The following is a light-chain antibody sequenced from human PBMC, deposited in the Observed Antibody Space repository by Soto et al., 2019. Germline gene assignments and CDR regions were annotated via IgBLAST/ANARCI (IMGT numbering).Light chain of an antibody. J-gene: IGKJ1*01. CDR1: QSVSGSF. CDR2: GAS. V-gene: IGKV3-20*01. CDR3: QQYGSSPRT. Sequence: EIVLTQSPGTLSLSPGERATLSCRASQSVSGSFLAWHQQKPGQAPRLLIYGASSRATGIPDRFSGSGSGTDYTRTISRLEPEDFAVYYCQQYGSSPRTFGQGTKVEIK.